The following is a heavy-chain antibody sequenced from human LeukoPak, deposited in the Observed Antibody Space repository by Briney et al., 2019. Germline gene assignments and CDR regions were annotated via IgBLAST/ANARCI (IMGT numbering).Heavy chain of an antibody. CDR1: GGSISSSSYY. Sequence: SETLSLTCTVSGGSISSSSYYWGWIRQPPGKGLEWIGSIYYSGSTNYNPSLKSRFTISVDTSKNQFSLKLRSVTAADTAVYYCARLRYYYGSGSFGWFDPWGQGTLVTVSS. J-gene: IGHJ5*02. D-gene: IGHD3-10*01. V-gene: IGHV4-39*07. CDR3: ARLRYYYGSGSFGWFDP. CDR2: IYYSGST.